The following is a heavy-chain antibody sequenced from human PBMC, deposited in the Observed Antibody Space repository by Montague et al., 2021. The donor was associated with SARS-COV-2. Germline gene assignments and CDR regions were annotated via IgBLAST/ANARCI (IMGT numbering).Heavy chain of an antibody. Sequence: SLRLSCAASGFTFSSYGMHWVRQAPGKGLEWVAVIWYDGSNKYYADSVKGRFTISRDNSKNTLYLQMNSLRAEETAVYYCARVLSYYGMDVWGQGTTVTVSS. CDR1: GFTFSSYG. CDR3: ARVLSYYGMDV. CDR2: IWYDGSNK. J-gene: IGHJ6*02. V-gene: IGHV3-33*01. D-gene: IGHD3-10*01.